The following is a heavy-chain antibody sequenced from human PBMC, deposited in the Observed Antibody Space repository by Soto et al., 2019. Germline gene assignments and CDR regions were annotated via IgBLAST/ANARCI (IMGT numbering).Heavy chain of an antibody. Sequence: GGSLRLSCAASGFTFSSYAMSWVRQAPGKGLEWVSAISGSGGSTYYADSVKGRFTISRDNSKNTLYLQMNSLRAEDTAVYYCAKDPDTIFGVASPPFDYWGQGTLVTVSS. J-gene: IGHJ4*02. D-gene: IGHD3-3*01. CDR2: ISGSGGST. V-gene: IGHV3-23*01. CDR1: GFTFSSYA. CDR3: AKDPDTIFGVASPPFDY.